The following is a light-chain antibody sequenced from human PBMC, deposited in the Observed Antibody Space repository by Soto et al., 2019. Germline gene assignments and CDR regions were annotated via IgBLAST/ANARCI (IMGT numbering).Light chain of an antibody. J-gene: IGKJ1*01. Sequence: EIVLRQSPGTLSLSPGERATLSCRASQSVSNNYLAWYQQKPGQAPRLLIYGASNRATNIPARFSGSGSGTEFTLTISSLQSEDFALYYCQQYHNLWTFGQGTKVDI. CDR3: QQYHNLWT. V-gene: IGKV3-15*01. CDR2: GAS. CDR1: QSVSNN.